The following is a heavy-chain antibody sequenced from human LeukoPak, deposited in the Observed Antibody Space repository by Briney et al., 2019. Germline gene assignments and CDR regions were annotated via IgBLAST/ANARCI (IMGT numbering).Heavy chain of an antibody. J-gene: IGHJ4*02. V-gene: IGHV3-30*18. CDR2: ISYDGSNK. CDR1: GFTFSSYG. D-gene: IGHD6-13*01. CDR3: AKAPGGVAAELDY. Sequence: PGRSLRLSCAASGFTFSSYGMHWVRQAPGKGLEWVAVISYDGSNKYYAGSVKGRFTISRDNSKNTLYLQMNSLRAEDTAVYYCAKAPGGVAAELDYWGQGTLVTVSS.